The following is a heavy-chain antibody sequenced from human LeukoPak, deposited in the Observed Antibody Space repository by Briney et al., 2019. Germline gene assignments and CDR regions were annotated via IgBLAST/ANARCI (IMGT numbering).Heavy chain of an antibody. CDR3: AREVNGAYYYGSGSYYKS. CDR1: GFTFSSYS. D-gene: IGHD3-10*01. V-gene: IGHV3-21*01. Sequence: GGSLRLSCAASGFTFSSYSMNWARQAPGKGLEWVSSISSSSSYIYYADSVKGRFTISRDNAKNSLYLQMNSLRAEDTAVYYCAREVNGAYYYGSGSYYKSWGQGTLVTVSS. J-gene: IGHJ4*02. CDR2: ISSSSSYI.